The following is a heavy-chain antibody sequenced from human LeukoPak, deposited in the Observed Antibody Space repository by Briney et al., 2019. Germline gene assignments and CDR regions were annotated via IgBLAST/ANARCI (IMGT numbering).Heavy chain of an antibody. V-gene: IGHV3-7*01. CDR3: ARDRSPEHYYDSSHWDYYYGMDV. J-gene: IGHJ6*02. CDR2: IKQDGSEK. D-gene: IGHD3-22*01. Sequence: GGSLRLSCAASGFTFSSYWMSWVRQAPGKGLEWVANIKQDGSEKYYVDSVRGRFTISRDNAKNSLYLQMNSLRAEDTAVYYCARDRSPEHYYDSSHWDYYYGMDVWGQGTTVTVSS. CDR1: GFTFSSYW.